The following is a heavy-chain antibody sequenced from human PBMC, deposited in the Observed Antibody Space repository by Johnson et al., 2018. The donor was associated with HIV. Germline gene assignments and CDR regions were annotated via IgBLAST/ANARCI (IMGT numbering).Heavy chain of an antibody. CDR2: TSYDGGNK. CDR3: AKGVVYGDDDAFDI. J-gene: IGHJ3*02. V-gene: IGHV3-30*19. D-gene: IGHD4-17*01. CDR1: GFTFSTYG. Sequence: QVQLVESGGGVVQPGRSLRLSCAASGFTFSTYGMHWVRQAPGKGLEWVAVTSYDGGNKYYADSVKGRLTISRDNSKNTVYLQMNSLRAEDTAVYYCAKGVVYGDDDAFDIWGQGTMVTVSS.